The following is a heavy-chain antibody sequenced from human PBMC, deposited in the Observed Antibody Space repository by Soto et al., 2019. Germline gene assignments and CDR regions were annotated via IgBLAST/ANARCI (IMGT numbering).Heavy chain of an antibody. Sequence: EVQLVESGGGLVKPGGSLRLSCAAFGFTFSSYTMNWVRQAPGKGLEWVSSISSSSSYIYYADSVKGRFTISRDHAKTSLYLQMNSLRAEDTAVYYCARDRGGDLKAFDIGGQGTMVTVSS. V-gene: IGHV3-21*01. CDR3: ARDRGGDLKAFDI. J-gene: IGHJ3*02. CDR2: ISSSSSYI. CDR1: GFTFSSYT. D-gene: IGHD3-16*01.